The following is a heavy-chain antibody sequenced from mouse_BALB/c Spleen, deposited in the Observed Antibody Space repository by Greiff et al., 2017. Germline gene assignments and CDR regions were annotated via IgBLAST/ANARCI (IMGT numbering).Heavy chain of an antibody. J-gene: IGHJ3*01. Sequence: DVMLVESGGGLVKPGGSLKLSCAASGFAFSSYDMSWVRQTPEKRLEWVAYISSGGGSTYYPDTVRGRFTISRDNAKNTLYLQMSSLKSEDTAMYYCARHGRLSWFAYWGQGTLVTVSA. CDR1: GFAFSSYD. V-gene: IGHV5-12-1*01. CDR2: ISSGGGST. D-gene: IGHD1-2*01. CDR3: ARHGRLSWFAY.